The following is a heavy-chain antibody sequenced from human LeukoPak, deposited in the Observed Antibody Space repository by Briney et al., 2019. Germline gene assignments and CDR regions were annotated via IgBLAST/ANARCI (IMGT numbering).Heavy chain of an antibody. V-gene: IGHV4-31*03. CDR3: ARDLGQATHFDY. J-gene: IGHJ4*02. Sequence: TLSLTCTVSGGSISRGGDYWRWIGQHPGKGLEWIGYMYYSGSTYYNPSLKSRVTISVDTSKNQFSLKLSSVTAADAAVYYCARDLGQATHFDYWGQGTLVTVSS. CDR2: MYYSGST. D-gene: IGHD1-26*01. CDR1: GGSISRGGDY.